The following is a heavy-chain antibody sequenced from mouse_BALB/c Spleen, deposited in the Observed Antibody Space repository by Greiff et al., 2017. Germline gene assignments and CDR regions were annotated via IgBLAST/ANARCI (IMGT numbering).Heavy chain of an antibody. CDR3: ARGPPIYYYGSSPLDY. J-gene: IGHJ4*01. Sequence: EVKLVESGGGLVKPGGSLKLSCAASGFTFSDYYMYWVRQTPEKRLEWVATISDGGSYTYYPDSVKGRFTISRDNAKNNLYLQMSSLKSEDTAMYYCARGPPIYYYGSSPLDYWGQGTSVTVSS. D-gene: IGHD1-1*01. CDR1: GFTFSDYY. V-gene: IGHV5-4*02. CDR2: ISDGGSYT.